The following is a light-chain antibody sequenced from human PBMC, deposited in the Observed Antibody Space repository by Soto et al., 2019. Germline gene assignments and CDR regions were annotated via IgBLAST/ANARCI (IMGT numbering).Light chain of an antibody. V-gene: IGKV1-39*01. CDR1: QSISKY. Sequence: DIQMTQSPSSLSASVGDRVTLTCRATQSISKYLNWYQQKPGKAPNLLIYSTSTLQSGVPSRFSGSGSGTEFTLTISSLQPDDFATYYCQQFNTSPWTFGQGTKVDIK. J-gene: IGKJ1*01. CDR2: STS. CDR3: QQFNTSPWT.